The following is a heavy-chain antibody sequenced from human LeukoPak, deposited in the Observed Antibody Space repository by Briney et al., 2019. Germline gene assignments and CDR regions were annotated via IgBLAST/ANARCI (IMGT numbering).Heavy chain of an antibody. CDR3: ARLGVVPAALDY. V-gene: IGHV4-34*01. D-gene: IGHD2-2*01. Sequence: SETLSLTCAVYGGSFSGYYWSWLRQPPGKGLEWIGEINHSGSTNYNPSLKSRVTISVDTSKNQFSPKLSSVTAADTAVYYCARLGVVPAALDYWGQGTLVTVSS. CDR1: GGSFSGYY. CDR2: INHSGST. J-gene: IGHJ4*02.